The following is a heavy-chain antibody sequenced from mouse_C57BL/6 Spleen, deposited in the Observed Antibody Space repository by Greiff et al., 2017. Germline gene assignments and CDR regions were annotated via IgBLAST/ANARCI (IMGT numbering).Heavy chain of an antibody. J-gene: IGHJ2*01. D-gene: IGHD2-3*01. Sequence: VQLQQSGPELVKPGASVKISCKASGYSFTDYNMNWVKQSNGKSLEWIGIINPNYGATSYNQKFKGKATLTVDQSSSTAYMQLNSLTSEDSAVYYGDRGRDDGYRRGYFDYWGQGTTLTVSS. CDR2: INPNYGAT. CDR3: DRGRDDGYRRGYFDY. V-gene: IGHV1-39*01. CDR1: GYSFTDYN.